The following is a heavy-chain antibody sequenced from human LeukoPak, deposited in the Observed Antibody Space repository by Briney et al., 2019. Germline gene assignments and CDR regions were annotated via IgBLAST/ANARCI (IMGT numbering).Heavy chain of an antibody. V-gene: IGHV4-34*01. Sequence: SETLSLTCAVYGGSFSGYYWSWIRQPPGKGLEWTGEINHSGSTNYNPSLKSRVTISVDTSKNQFSLKLSSVTAADTAVYYCARGRFRIMTHWGQGTLVTVSS. CDR1: GGSFSGYY. J-gene: IGHJ4*02. D-gene: IGHD3-16*01. CDR3: ARGRFRIMTH. CDR2: INHSGST.